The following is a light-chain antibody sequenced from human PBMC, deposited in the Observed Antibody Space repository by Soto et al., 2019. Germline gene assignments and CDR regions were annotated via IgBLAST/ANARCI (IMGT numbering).Light chain of an antibody. CDR1: QIITTF. CDR3: QQTYSTPLT. J-gene: IGKJ4*01. CDR2: AAS. Sequence: DIQMTQSPSSLSASVGDRVIITCRASQIITTFLNWYQKKPGKAPKLLIFAASTLQSGVPSGFSGSGSGTDFTLTISSLQPEDFASYYCQQTYSTPLTFGGGTKVDIK. V-gene: IGKV1-39*01.